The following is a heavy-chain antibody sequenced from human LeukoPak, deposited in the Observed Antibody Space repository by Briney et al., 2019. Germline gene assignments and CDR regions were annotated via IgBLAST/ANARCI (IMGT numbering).Heavy chain of an antibody. CDR2: ISSSSSYI. D-gene: IGHD1-26*01. Sequence: GGSLRLSCAASGFTFSSYSMNWVRQAPGKGLEWVSSISSSSSYIYYADSVKGRFTISRDNAKNSLYLQMNSLRAEDTAVYYCASTLGIGSSFDYWGQGTLVTVSS. V-gene: IGHV3-21*01. J-gene: IGHJ4*02. CDR1: GFTFSSYS. CDR3: ASTLGIGSSFDY.